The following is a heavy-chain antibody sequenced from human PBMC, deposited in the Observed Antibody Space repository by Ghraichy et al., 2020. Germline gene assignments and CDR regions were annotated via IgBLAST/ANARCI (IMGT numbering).Heavy chain of an antibody. CDR2: IYYSGST. CDR1: GGSISSYY. CDR3: AKRLGRTAGDSDAFDI. J-gene: IGHJ3*02. Sequence: SETLSLTCTVSGGSISSYYWSWIRQPPGKGLEWIGYIYYSGSTNYNPSLKSRVTISVDTSKNQFSLKLSSVTAADTAVYYCAKRLGRTAGDSDAFDIWGQGTMVTVSS. V-gene: IGHV4-59*01. D-gene: IGHD3-16*01.